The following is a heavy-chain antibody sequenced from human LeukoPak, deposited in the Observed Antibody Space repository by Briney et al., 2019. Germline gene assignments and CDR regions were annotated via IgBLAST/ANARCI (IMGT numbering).Heavy chain of an antibody. CDR2: IDYSGDSP. CDR1: GFTLSSYE. CDR3: AHGSMYQLDY. J-gene: IGHJ4*02. Sequence: GGSLRLSCTGSGFTLSSYEMTWIRQAPGKGLEWVSSIDYSGDSPYYADSVKGRFTMSRDNSKNIVYLQLSSLRPEDTAVYYCAHGSMYQLDYWGQGTLVTVSS. V-gene: IGHV3-23*01. D-gene: IGHD2-2*01.